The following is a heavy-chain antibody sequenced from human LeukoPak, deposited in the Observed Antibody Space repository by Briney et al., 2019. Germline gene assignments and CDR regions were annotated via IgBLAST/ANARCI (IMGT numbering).Heavy chain of an antibody. V-gene: IGHV3-30*04. Sequence: PGGSLRLSCAASGFTFSGSTMHWVRQAPGKGLEWVAVISYDGSNKYYADSVKGRFTISRDNSKNTLYLQMNSLRAEDTAVYYCAREKEAAAGQTYYFDYWGQGTLVTVSS. CDR1: GFTFSGST. CDR2: ISYDGSNK. D-gene: IGHD6-13*01. CDR3: AREKEAAAGQTYYFDY. J-gene: IGHJ4*02.